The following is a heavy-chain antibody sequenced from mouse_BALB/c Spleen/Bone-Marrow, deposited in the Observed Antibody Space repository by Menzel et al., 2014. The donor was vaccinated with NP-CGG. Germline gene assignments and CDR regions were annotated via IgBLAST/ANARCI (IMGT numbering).Heavy chain of an antibody. CDR2: IDPATGNT. J-gene: IGHJ4*01. CDR3: TREGNYYGSDAVDY. CDR1: SFNVKDTY. D-gene: IGHD1-2*01. V-gene: IGHV14-3*02. Sequence: VQLKQSGAELVKPGASVKLSCTASSFNVKDTYMQLVNQSPEQGLEWIGRIDPATGNTQYDPTFQGKATITTDTSINIACQQPSSQKFQEAAVYYCTREGNYYGSDAVDYWGQGTSVTVTS.